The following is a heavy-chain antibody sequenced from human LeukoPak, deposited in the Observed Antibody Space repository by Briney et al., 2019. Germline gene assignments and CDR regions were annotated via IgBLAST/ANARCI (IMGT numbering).Heavy chain of an antibody. CDR1: GIPFSDFY. D-gene: IGHD6-25*01. Sequence: PGGALRLSCVVAGIPFSDFYMNWIRLAPRKGVEWISYIIISSSYTNYAESVKGRFTISRDKEKSALYLQMNDQRVEDTAVYYCAAGTAADYWGQGTLVIVYS. CDR3: AAGTAADY. CDR2: IIISSSYT. J-gene: IGHJ4*02. V-gene: IGHV3-11*03.